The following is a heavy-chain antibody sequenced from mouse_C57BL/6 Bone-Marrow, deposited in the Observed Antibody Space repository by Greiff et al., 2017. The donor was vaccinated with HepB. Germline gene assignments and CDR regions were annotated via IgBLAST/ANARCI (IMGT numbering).Heavy chain of an antibody. V-gene: IGHV1-55*01. CDR1: GYTFTSYW. CDR2: IYPGSGST. Sequence: VQLQQPGAELVKPGASVKMSCKASGYTFTSYWITWVKQRPGQGLEWIGDIYPGSGSTNYNEKFKSKATLTADTSSSTAYMQLSSLTSEDSAVYYCARFITTVVALDYWGQGTTLTVSS. D-gene: IGHD1-1*01. CDR3: ARFITTVVALDY. J-gene: IGHJ2*01.